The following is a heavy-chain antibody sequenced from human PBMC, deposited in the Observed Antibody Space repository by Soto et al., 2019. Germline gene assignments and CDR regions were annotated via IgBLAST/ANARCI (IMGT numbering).Heavy chain of an antibody. V-gene: IGHV3-7*01. CDR2: INQDGSEK. CDR3: SRSLNS. Sequence: GTLRLSCAASGFTFSTYWMDWVRQTPGKGLEWVANINQDGSEKNYVDSVKGRFTIYRDNAKNSLYLQMSSLTAEDSALYYCSRSLNSWGQGTLVTVSS. CDR1: GFTFSTYW. J-gene: IGHJ4*02.